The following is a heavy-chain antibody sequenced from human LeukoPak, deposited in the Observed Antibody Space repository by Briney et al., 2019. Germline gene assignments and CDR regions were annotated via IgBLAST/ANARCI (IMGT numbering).Heavy chain of an antibody. D-gene: IGHD3-22*01. CDR1: GGSISSYY. V-gene: IGHV4-59*01. CDR3: ARDKKDYYDSSGEFDY. J-gene: IGHJ4*02. Sequence: PSETLSLTCTVSGGSISSYYWSWIRQPPGKGLEWIGYIYYSGSTNYNPSLKSRVTISVDTSKNQFSLKLSSVTAADTAVYYCARDKKDYYDSSGEFDYWGQGTLVTVSS. CDR2: IYYSGST.